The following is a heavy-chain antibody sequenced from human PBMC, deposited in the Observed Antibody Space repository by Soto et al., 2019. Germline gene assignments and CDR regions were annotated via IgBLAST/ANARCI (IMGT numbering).Heavy chain of an antibody. CDR2: IIPIFGTA. J-gene: IGHJ3*02. V-gene: IGHV1-69*13. CDR1: GGTFSSYA. CDR3: ARDVACGGDCYSGAPYGAFDI. D-gene: IGHD2-21*02. Sequence: GASVKVSCKASGGTFSSYAISWVRQAPGQGLEWMGGIIPIFGTANYAQKFQGRVTITADESTSTAYMELSSLRSEDTAVYYCARDVACGGDCYSGAPYGAFDIWGQGTMVTVSS.